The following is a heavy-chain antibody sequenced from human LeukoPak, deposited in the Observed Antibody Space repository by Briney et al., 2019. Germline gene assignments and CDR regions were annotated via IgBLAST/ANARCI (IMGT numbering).Heavy chain of an antibody. J-gene: IGHJ3*02. CDR2: IRSKANSYAT. CDR3: TRPQGAASDAFDI. Sequence: GGSLRLSCAASGFTFSGSAMHWVRQASGKGLEWVGRIRSKANSYATAYAASVKGRFTISRDDSKNTAYLQMNSLKTEDTAVYYCTRPQGAASDAFDIWGQGTMVTVSS. V-gene: IGHV3-73*01. D-gene: IGHD1-26*01. CDR1: GFTFSGSA.